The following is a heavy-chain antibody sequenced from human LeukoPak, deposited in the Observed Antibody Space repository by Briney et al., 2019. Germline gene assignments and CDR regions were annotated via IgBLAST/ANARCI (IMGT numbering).Heavy chain of an antibody. Sequence: GASVKVPCKASGYTFTGYYMHWVRQAPGQGLEWMGWINPNSGGTNYAQKFQGRVTMTRDTSISTAYMELSRLRSDDTAGYYCARSIAAAGRYYYGMDVWGQGTTVTVSS. CDR3: ARSIAAAGRYYYGMDV. J-gene: IGHJ6*02. V-gene: IGHV1-2*02. CDR1: GYTFTGYY. D-gene: IGHD6-13*01. CDR2: INPNSGGT.